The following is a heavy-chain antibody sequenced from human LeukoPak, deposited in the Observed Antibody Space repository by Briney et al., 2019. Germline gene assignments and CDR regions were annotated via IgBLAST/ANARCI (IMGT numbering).Heavy chain of an antibody. CDR2: INHSGST. CDR1: GGSFSGYY. Sequence: PSETLSLTCAVYGGSFSGYYWSWIRQPPGKGLEWIGEINHSGSTNYNPSLKSRVTISVDTSKNRFSLKLSSVTAADTAVYYCARVRINCSSTSCYPDYWGQGTLVTVSS. D-gene: IGHD2-2*01. CDR3: ARVRINCSSTSCYPDY. J-gene: IGHJ4*02. V-gene: IGHV4-34*01.